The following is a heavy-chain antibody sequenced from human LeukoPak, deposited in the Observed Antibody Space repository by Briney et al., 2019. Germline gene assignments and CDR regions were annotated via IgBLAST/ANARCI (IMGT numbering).Heavy chain of an antibody. Sequence: TSETLSLTCTVSGGSISSYYWSWIRQPPGKGLEWIGYIYYSGSTNYNPSLKSRVTISVVTSKNQFSLKLSSVTAADTAVYYCARDIAAAGTLDYWGQGTLVTVSS. D-gene: IGHD6-13*01. V-gene: IGHV4-59*01. J-gene: IGHJ4*02. CDR1: GGSISSYY. CDR3: ARDIAAAGTLDY. CDR2: IYYSGST.